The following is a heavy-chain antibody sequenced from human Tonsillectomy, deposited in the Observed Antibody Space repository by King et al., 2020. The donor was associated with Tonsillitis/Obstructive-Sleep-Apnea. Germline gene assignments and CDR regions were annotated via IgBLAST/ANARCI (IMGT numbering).Heavy chain of an antibody. CDR2: ISGSGGST. CDR1: GFTFSSYA. V-gene: IGHV3-23*04. CDR3: AKDRRILGLRFLEWLQKPIVFDY. D-gene: IGHD3-3*01. J-gene: IGHJ4*02. Sequence: VQLVESGGGLVQPGGSLRLSCAASGFTFSSYAMSWVRQAPGKGLEWVSAISGSGGSTYYADSVKGRFTISRDNSKNTLYLQMNSLRAEDTAVYYCAKDRRILGLRFLEWLQKPIVFDYWGQGTLVTVSS.